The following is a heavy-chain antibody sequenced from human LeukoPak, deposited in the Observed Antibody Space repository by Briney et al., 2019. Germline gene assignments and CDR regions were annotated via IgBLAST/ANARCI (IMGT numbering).Heavy chain of an antibody. Sequence: PSETLSLTCTVSGGSISSYYWSWVRQPAGRGLEWIGRFYSSGSTNHNPSLKSRVTMSVDTSKNQFSLKLTSVTAADTAVYYCAKEVTGADDAFDIWGQGTMVTVSS. CDR2: FYSSGST. CDR1: GGSISSYY. V-gene: IGHV4-4*07. CDR3: AKEVTGADDAFDI. J-gene: IGHJ3*02. D-gene: IGHD1-26*01.